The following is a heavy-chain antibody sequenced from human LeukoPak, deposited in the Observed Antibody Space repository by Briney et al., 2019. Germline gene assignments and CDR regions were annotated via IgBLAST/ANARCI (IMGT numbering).Heavy chain of an antibody. CDR1: GFTVSSNY. Sequence: PGGSLRLSCTVSGFTVSSNYMSWVRQAPGKGLEWISVIYSGSSTYYADSVKGRFTISRDNSKNTLYLQMNSLRAEDTAVYYCARDLGYYGSGRLSGWFDPWGQGTLVTVSS. CDR3: ARDLGYYGSGRLSGWFDP. CDR2: IYSGSST. V-gene: IGHV3-53*01. D-gene: IGHD3-10*01. J-gene: IGHJ5*02.